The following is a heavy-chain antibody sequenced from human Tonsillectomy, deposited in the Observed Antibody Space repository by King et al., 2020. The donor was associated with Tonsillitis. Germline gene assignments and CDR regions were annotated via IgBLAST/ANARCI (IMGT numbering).Heavy chain of an antibody. V-gene: IGHV4-34*01. CDR1: GGSFSGYY. CDR2: IDHSGST. D-gene: IGHD3-16*02. CDR3: AIGPEYY. Sequence: VQLPQWGAGLLKPSETLSLTCAVSGGSFSGYYWSWIRQPPGKGLEWIGEIDHSGSTNYNPSLKSRVTISVDTSKNQFSLKLSSVTAADTAVYYCAIGPEYYWGQGTLVTVSS. J-gene: IGHJ4*02.